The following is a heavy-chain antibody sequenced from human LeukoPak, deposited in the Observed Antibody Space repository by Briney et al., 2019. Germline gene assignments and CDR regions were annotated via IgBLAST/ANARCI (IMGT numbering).Heavy chain of an antibody. J-gene: IGHJ5*02. CDR1: GGSFSGYY. V-gene: IGHV4-34*01. Sequence: PSETLSLTCAVYGGSFSGYYWSWIHQPPGKGLEWIGEINHSGSTNYNPSLKSRVTISVDTSKNQFSLKLSSVTAADTAVYYCARHGPDFWSGYYTGIRGYNWFDPWGQGTLVTVSS. D-gene: IGHD3-3*01. CDR3: ARHGPDFWSGYYTGIRGYNWFDP. CDR2: INHSGST.